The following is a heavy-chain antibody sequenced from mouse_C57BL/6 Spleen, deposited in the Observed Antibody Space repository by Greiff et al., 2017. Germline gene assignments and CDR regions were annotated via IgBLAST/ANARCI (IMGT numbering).Heavy chain of an antibody. Sequence: VMLVESGPGLVQPSQSLSITCTVSGFSLTSYGVHWVRQSPGKGLEWLGVIWSGGSTDYNAAFISRLSISKDNSKSQVFFKMNSLQADDTAIYYCASLDSSGYYAMDYWGQGTSVTVSS. D-gene: IGHD3-2*02. CDR3: ASLDSSGYYAMDY. V-gene: IGHV2-2*01. CDR1: GFSLTSYG. J-gene: IGHJ4*01. CDR2: IWSGGST.